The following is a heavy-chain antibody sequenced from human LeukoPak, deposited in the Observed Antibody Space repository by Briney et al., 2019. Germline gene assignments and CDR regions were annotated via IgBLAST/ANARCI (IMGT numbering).Heavy chain of an antibody. CDR1: GYTFTSYD. CDR2: MNPNSGNT. D-gene: IGHD6-19*01. J-gene: IGHJ6*03. CDR3: ATPSSGTLWYYMDV. Sequence: ASVKVSCKASGYTFTSYDINWVRQATGQGLEWMGWMNPNSGNTGYAQKFQGRVTMTRNTSISTAYMELSSLRSEDTAVYYCATPSSGTLWYYMDVWGKGTTVTVSS. V-gene: IGHV1-8*01.